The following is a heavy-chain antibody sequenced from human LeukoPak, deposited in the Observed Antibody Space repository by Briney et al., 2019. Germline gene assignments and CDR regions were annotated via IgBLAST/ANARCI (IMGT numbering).Heavy chain of an antibody. V-gene: IGHV3-11*04. D-gene: IGHD3-22*01. Sequence: GGSLRLSCAASGFTFSDYYMSWIRQAPGKGLEWVSYISSSGSTVYYADSVKGRFTISRDNAKNSLYLQMNSLRAEDTAVYYCARVNYYDSSGYYYWGQGTLVTVSS. CDR2: ISSSGSTV. CDR3: ARVNYYDSSGYYY. J-gene: IGHJ4*02. CDR1: GFTFSDYY.